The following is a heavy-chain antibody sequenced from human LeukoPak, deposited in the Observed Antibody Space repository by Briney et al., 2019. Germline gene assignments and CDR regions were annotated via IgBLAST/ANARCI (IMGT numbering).Heavy chain of an antibody. J-gene: IGHJ4*02. Sequence: GGSLRLSCAASGFTFSGYGMHWVRQAPGKGLEWVANIKQDGSEKYYVDSVKGRFTISRDNAKNSLYLQMNSLRAEDTAVYYCARDLSPGLYYYFDYWGQGTLVTVSS. CDR2: IKQDGSEK. CDR3: ARDLSPGLYYYFDY. V-gene: IGHV3-7*01. CDR1: GFTFSGYG. D-gene: IGHD2-8*01.